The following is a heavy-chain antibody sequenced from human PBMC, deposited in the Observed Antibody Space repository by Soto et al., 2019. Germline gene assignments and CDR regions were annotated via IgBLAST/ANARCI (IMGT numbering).Heavy chain of an antibody. V-gene: IGHV1-18*01. CDR2: VSGYNRNT. J-gene: IGHJ4*02. D-gene: IGHD1-26*01. Sequence: VQLVQSGAEVKKPGASVKVSCEAYGYTFRNYGITWVRQAPGQGLEWIGWVSGYNRNTNYAQKFEDRVTMTTDTSTSIAYLELRRLRIDDTAVYYCARERQWDPLPYWGPGNVLVVS. CDR3: ARERQWDPLPY. CDR1: GYTFRNYG.